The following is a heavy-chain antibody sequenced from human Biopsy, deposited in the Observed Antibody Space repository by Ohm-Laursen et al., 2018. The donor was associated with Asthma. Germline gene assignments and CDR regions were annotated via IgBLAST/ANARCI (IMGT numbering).Heavy chain of an antibody. D-gene: IGHD3-22*01. CDR1: GFVFSQCG. Sequence: FLRLSCSASGFVFSQCGMHWVRQGPGKGLEWVALVSSDGHNKYYEDSVKGRFTISRDNSRNRLYLQINSLTVEDSAVYFCARQSGQEYGDSIPFDTWGQGTKVAVSS. J-gene: IGHJ3*02. CDR3: ARQSGQEYGDSIPFDT. V-gene: IGHV3-30*03. CDR2: VSSDGHNK.